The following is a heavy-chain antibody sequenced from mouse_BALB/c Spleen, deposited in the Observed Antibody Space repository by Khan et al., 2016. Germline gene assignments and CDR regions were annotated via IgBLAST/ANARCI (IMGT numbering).Heavy chain of an antibody. Sequence: QVRLQQSGAELMKPGASVQMSCKTTDYTFSSYWIEWVKQRPGHGLEWIGEISPGGGTTHYNERFKAKATFTVDTSSNTAYMQLRSLTSEDSAVYYCARGAYWGQGTLVTVSA. CDR3: ARGAY. J-gene: IGHJ3*01. CDR2: ISPGGGTT. V-gene: IGHV1-9*01. CDR1: DYTFSSYW.